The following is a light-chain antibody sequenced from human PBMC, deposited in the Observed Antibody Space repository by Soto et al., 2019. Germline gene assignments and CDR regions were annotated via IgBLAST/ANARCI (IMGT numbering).Light chain of an antibody. J-gene: IGLJ1*01. V-gene: IGLV2-14*01. Sequence: QSVLTQPASVSGSPGQSITISCTGTGSDIGAYNYVSWYQQHPGKAPKFMIFEVSNRPSGVSNRFSGSKSGNTASLTITGLQADDEADYYCSSLTTSTTYVFGTGTKLTVL. CDR2: EVS. CDR1: GSDIGAYNY. CDR3: SSLTTSTTYV.